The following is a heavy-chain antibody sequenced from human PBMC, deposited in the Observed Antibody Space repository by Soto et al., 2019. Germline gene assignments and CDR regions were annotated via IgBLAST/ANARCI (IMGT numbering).Heavy chain of an antibody. CDR1: GLSFGVYY. D-gene: IGHD3-22*01. CDR3: ARGTSGSSGYYYYYYHYGMDV. V-gene: IGHV4-34*01. Sequence: XDTRSRTGAVYGLSFGVYYWSWIRQPPGKGLGWIGEINHSGSTNYNPSLKSRATISVDTSKNHFSLKLSSVTAADTAVYYCARGTSGSSGYYYYYYHYGMDVWGQGNTVTVSS. J-gene: IGHJ6*02. CDR2: INHSGST.